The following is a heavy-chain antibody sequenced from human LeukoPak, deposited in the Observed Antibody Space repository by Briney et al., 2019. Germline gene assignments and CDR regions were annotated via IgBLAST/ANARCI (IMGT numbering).Heavy chain of an antibody. CDR1: GGTFSSYA. D-gene: IGHD2-21*01. CDR2: IIPIFGTA. V-gene: IGHV1-69*13. J-gene: IGHJ6*03. CDR3: ARELACCGGDCYSGHYYYYYYMDV. Sequence: SVKVSCKASGGTFSSYAISWVRQAPGQGLEWMGGIIPIFGTANYAQKFQGRVTITADESTSTAYMELSSLRSEDTAVYYCARELACCGGDCYSGHYYYYYYMDVWGKGTTVTVSS.